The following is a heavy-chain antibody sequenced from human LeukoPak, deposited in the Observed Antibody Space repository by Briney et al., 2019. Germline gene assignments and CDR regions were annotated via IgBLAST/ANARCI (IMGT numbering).Heavy chain of an antibody. CDR3: AHRQNWGEAFDI. Sequence: TLSLTYTVSGGSISSSNYFWGWIRQPPGKALEWLALIYWDDDKRYSPSLKSRLTITKDTSKNQVVLTMTNMDPVDTATYYCAHRQNWGEAFDIWGQGTMVTVSS. CDR1: GGSISSSNYF. D-gene: IGHD7-27*01. V-gene: IGHV2-5*02. CDR2: IYWDDDK. J-gene: IGHJ3*02.